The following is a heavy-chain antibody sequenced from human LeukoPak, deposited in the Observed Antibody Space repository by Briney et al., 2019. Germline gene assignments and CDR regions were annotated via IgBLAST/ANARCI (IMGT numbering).Heavy chain of an antibody. CDR2: ISPRNGNI. CDR1: GYTFTNYG. Sequence: ASVKVSCKASGYTFTNYGLSWVRQAPGQGLEWMGWISPRNGNINYPQKLQGRVTLTTDTSTNTAYMELRGLRSDDTAVYYCARGSSGTFWDYFEYWGQGTLVTVSS. J-gene: IGHJ4*02. CDR3: ARGSSGTFWDYFEY. D-gene: IGHD6-19*01. V-gene: IGHV1-18*01.